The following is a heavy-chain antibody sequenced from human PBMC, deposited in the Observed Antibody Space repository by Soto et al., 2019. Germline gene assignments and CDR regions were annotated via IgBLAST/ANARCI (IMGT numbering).Heavy chain of an antibody. CDR1: GYSISSGYY. CDR2: IYRSGST. CDR3: ARGRPDTIFGVVTFDP. D-gene: IGHD3-3*01. J-gene: IGHJ5*02. V-gene: IGHV4-38-2*01. Sequence: SETLSLTCAVSGYSISSGYYWGWIRQPPGKGLEWIGSIYRSGSTYYNPSLKSRVTISVDTSKNQFSLKLSSVTAADTAVYYCARGRPDTIFGVVTFDPWGQGTLVTVSS.